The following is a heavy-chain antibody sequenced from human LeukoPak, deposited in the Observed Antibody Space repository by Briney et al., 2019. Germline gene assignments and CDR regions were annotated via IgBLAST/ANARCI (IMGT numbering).Heavy chain of an antibody. CDR2: IYYTGST. D-gene: IGHD1-26*01. CDR3: ARHMLTYSGSYYYFDD. V-gene: IGHV4-39*01. Sequence: SETLSLTCTVSGGSISSSSYYWGWIRQPPGKGLEWIGSIYYTGSTYYNPSLKSRVTISVDTSKNQFSLKLTSVTAADTAVFYCARHMLTYSGSYYYFDDWGQGTLVTVSA. CDR1: GGSISSSSYY. J-gene: IGHJ4*02.